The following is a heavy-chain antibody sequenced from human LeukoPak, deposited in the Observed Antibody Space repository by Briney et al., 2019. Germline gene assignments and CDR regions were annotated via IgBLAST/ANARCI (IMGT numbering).Heavy chain of an antibody. CDR1: GGSFSGYY. J-gene: IGHJ6*03. D-gene: IGHD5-12*01. Sequence: SSETLSLTCAVYGGSFSGYYWSWIRQPPGKGLEWIGEINHSGSTNYNPSLKSRVTISVDTSKNQFSLKLSSVTAADTAVYYCARGSGTKHYYYYYMDVWGKGTTVTVSS. CDR2: INHSGST. V-gene: IGHV4-34*01. CDR3: ARGSGTKHYYYYYMDV.